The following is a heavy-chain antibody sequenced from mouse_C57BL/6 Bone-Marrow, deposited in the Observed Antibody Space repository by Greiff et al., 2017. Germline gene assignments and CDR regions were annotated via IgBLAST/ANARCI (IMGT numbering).Heavy chain of an antibody. CDR2: IDPENGDT. V-gene: IGHV14-4*01. CDR3: TRIAY. Sequence: EVQLQQSGAELVRPGASVKLSCTASGFHIKDDYMHWVKQRPEQGLEWIGWIDPENGDTEYASTIQGKATITVDTSSNTAYLHLSSLASEDTAVYYCTRIAYWGQGTLVTVSA. CDR1: GFHIKDDY. J-gene: IGHJ3*01.